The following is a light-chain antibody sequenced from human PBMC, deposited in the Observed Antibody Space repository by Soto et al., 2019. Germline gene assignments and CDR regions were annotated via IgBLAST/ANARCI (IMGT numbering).Light chain of an antibody. CDR1: QSVSSN. Sequence: EIVLTQSPVTLSLSPGERATLSCRASQSVSSNLAWYQQKPGQAPRLLIYDASTRATDIPTRFSGSGSGTEFTLTISSLQSEDFAVYYCQQSTNWPGTFGQGTKVDIK. J-gene: IGKJ1*01. V-gene: IGKV3-15*01. CDR2: DAS. CDR3: QQSTNWPGT.